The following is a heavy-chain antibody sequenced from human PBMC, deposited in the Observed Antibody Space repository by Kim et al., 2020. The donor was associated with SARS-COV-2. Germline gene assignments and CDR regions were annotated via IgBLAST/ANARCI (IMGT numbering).Heavy chain of an antibody. D-gene: IGHD2-8*01. CDR2: T. Sequence: TYYRPSLERRLTISLDTSTNHFSLRLNAVTAADTAVYFCARDVVGTMLYDYWGQGTLVTVSS. J-gene: IGHJ4*02. V-gene: IGHV4-30-4*05. CDR3: ARDVVGTMLYDY.